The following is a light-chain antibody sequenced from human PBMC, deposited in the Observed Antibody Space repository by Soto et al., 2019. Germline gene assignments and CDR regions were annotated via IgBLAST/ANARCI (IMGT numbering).Light chain of an antibody. CDR2: DVS. CDR1: SSDVGGYNY. Sequence: QSALTQPASVSGSPGQSITISCTGTSSDVGGYNYVSWYQQYPDEAPKLMIYDVSNRPSGVSNRFSGSKSANTASLTISGLQAEDEADYYCSSYTSSSTLGFGTGTKVTVL. J-gene: IGLJ1*01. V-gene: IGLV2-14*01. CDR3: SSYTSSSTLG.